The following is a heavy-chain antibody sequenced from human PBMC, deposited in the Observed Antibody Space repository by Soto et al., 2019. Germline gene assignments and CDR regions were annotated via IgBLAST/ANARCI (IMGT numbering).Heavy chain of an antibody. CDR3: AIRSGDNNLLLALDAFDI. CDR1: GYTFTSYD. V-gene: IGHV1-8*01. Sequence: ASVKVSCKASGYTFTSYDINWVRQATGQGLEWMGWMNPNSGNTGYAQKFQGRVTMTRNTSISTAYMELSSLRSEDTAVYYCAIRSGDNNLLLALDAFDIWGQGTMVTVSS. D-gene: IGHD2-21*01. CDR2: MNPNSGNT. J-gene: IGHJ3*02.